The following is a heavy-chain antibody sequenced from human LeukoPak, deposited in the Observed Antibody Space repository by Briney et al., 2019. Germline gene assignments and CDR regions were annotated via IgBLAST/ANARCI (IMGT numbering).Heavy chain of an antibody. CDR2: ISGSGARR. CDR3: AKGSREWEVLDAFDI. V-gene: IGHV3-23*01. J-gene: IGHJ3*02. D-gene: IGHD1-26*01. CDR1: GLTFSNYG. Sequence: TGGSLRLSCAASGLTFSNYGLNWVRQAPGKGLEWVSGISGSGARRDYADPVKGRFTISRDNAKNTLYLQMNSLRAEDTAVYYCAKGSREWEVLDAFDIWGQGTMVTVSS.